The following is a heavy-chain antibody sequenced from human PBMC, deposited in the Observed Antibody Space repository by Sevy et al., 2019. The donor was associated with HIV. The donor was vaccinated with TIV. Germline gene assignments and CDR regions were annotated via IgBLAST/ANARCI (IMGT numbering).Heavy chain of an antibody. D-gene: IGHD4-17*01. Sequence: GGSLRLSCAASGLSFTSAWMSWVRQAPGKGLEWVAVIWFDGSNTYYADSVKGRFTISRDIAKNTLHLQMNSLRAEDTAVYYCARDLEFYDYGDYGPAFMPDYWGQGTLVTVSS. CDR2: IWFDGSNT. J-gene: IGHJ4*02. CDR3: ARDLEFYDYGDYGPAFMPDY. CDR1: GLSFTSAW. V-gene: IGHV3-33*08.